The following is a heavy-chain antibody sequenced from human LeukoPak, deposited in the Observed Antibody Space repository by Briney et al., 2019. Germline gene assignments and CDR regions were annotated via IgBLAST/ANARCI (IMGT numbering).Heavy chain of an antibody. D-gene: IGHD6-19*01. CDR2: INSDGSST. CDR1: GFTFSSYW. V-gene: IGHV3-74*01. Sequence: GGPLRLACAASGFTFSSYWMHWVRQAPGKGLVWVSRINSDGSSTSYADSVKGRFTISRDNAKNTLYLQMNSLRAEDTAVYYCARQYSSGWYFLYGMDVWGQGTTVTVSS. CDR3: ARQYSSGWYFLYGMDV. J-gene: IGHJ6*02.